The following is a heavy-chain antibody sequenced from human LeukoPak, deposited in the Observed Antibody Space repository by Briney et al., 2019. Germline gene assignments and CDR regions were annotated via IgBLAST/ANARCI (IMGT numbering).Heavy chain of an antibody. CDR2: INPNSGGT. V-gene: IGHV1-2*02. CDR1: GYTFTGYY. CDR3: ARDIAAAGNPAFDY. J-gene: IGHJ4*02. D-gene: IGHD6-13*01. Sequence: ASVKVSCKASGYTFTGYYMHGVRQAPGQGLEWMGWINPNSGGTNYAQKFQGRVTMTRDTSISTAYMELSRLRSDDTAVYYCARDIAAAGNPAFDYWGQGTLVTVSS.